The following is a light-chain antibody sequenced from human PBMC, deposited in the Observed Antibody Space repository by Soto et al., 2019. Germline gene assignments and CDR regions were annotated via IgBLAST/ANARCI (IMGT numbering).Light chain of an antibody. V-gene: IGKV1-5*03. CDR2: KAS. CDR3: QHYNSYSEA. CDR1: QTISSW. J-gene: IGKJ1*01. Sequence: DIQMTQSPSTLSGSVGDRVTITCRASQTISSWLAWYQQKPGKAPKLLIYKASNLKSGVPSRFSGSGSGTEFTLTISSLQPDDFATYYCQHYNSYSEALGQGTKVDTK.